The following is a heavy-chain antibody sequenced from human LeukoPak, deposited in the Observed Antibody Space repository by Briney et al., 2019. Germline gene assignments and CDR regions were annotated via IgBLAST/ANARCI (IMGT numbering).Heavy chain of an antibody. CDR2: IYSGGST. CDR3: ASLLPMDV. CDR1: GFTVSSNY. J-gene: IGHJ6*02. Sequence: GGSLRLSCAASGFTVSSNYMSWVRQAPGKGPEWVSVIYSGGSTYYADSVKGRFTISRDNSKNTLYLQMNSLRAEDTAVYYYASLLPMDVWGQGTTVTVSS. V-gene: IGHV3-66*02. D-gene: IGHD2-21*02.